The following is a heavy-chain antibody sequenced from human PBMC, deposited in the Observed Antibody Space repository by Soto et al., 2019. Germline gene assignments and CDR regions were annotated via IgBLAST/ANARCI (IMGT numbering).Heavy chain of an antibody. J-gene: IGHJ4*02. CDR1: GDSVSSKSAA. Sequence: PSQTLSLTCAISGDSVSSKSAAWHWIRQSPSRGLEWLGRTYYRSKWSSNYAVSVKSRITINPDTSKNQFSLQLRSVTPDDTAMYYCARTGDYLVDYCGQATLVSVFS. CDR2: TYYRSKWSS. CDR3: ARTGDYLVDY. D-gene: IGHD7-27*01. V-gene: IGHV6-1*01.